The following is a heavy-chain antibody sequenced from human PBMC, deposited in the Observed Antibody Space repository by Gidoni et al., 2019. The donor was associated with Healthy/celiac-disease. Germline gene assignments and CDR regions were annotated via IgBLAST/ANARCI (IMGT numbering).Heavy chain of an antibody. J-gene: IGHJ4*02. V-gene: IGHV4-39*01. CDR2: IYYSGST. CDR3: ARRLHPGIAVAPDY. Sequence: QLQLQESGPGLVKPSETLSLTCTVSGGSISSSSYYWGWIRQPPGKGLEWIGSIYYSGSTYYNPSLKSRVTISVDTSKNQFSLKLSSVTAADTAVYYCARRLHPGIAVAPDYWGQGTLVTVSS. D-gene: IGHD6-19*01. CDR1: GGSISSSSYY.